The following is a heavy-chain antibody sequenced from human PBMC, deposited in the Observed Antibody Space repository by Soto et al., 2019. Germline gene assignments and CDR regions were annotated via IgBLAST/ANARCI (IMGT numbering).Heavy chain of an antibody. Sequence: EVQLLESGGGLVQPGGSLRLSCAASGFTFSSYAMSWVRQAPGKGLEWVSAISGSGGSTYYADSVKGRFTISRDNSKNTLYLQMNSLRAEDTAVYYCAKTKIAAEIKYYSYVMDVWGQGTTVTVSS. V-gene: IGHV3-23*01. J-gene: IGHJ6*02. CDR3: AKTKIAAEIKYYSYVMDV. CDR1: GFTFSSYA. CDR2: ISGSGGST. D-gene: IGHD6-13*01.